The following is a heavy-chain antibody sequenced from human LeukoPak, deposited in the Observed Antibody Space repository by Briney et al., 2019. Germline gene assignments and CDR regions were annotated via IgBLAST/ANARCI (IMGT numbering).Heavy chain of an antibody. J-gene: IGHJ4*02. Sequence: SETLSLTCSVSGGSISSNYWSWIRQPPGKGLEWIGYTHYSGSTNYNPSLKSRVLISVDSSKNQFSLKLTSVTAADTAVYYCARYDLLTGSYFEYWSQGTLVTVSS. CDR2: THYSGST. D-gene: IGHD3-9*01. V-gene: IGHV4-59*13. CDR1: GGSISSNY. CDR3: ARYDLLTGSYFEY.